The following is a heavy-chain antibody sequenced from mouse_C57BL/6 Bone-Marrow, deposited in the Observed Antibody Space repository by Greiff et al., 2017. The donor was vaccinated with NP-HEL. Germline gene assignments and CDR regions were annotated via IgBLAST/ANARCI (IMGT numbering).Heavy chain of an antibody. CDR1: GYSITSGYY. J-gene: IGHJ4*01. D-gene: IGHD1-1*01. V-gene: IGHV3-6*01. CDR3: ASTYTTVVATDYAMDY. Sequence: ESGPGLVKPSQSLSLTCSVTGYSITSGYYWNWIRQFPGNKLEWMGYISYDGSNNYNPSLKNRISITRDTSKNQFFLKLNSVTTEDTATYYCASTYTTVVATDYAMDYWGQGTSVTVSS. CDR2: ISYDGSN.